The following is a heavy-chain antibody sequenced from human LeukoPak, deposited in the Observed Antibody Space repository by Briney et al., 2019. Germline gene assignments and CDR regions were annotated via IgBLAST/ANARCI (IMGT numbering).Heavy chain of an antibody. D-gene: IGHD4-23*01. J-gene: IGHJ6*02. CDR3: ASLVVVTRGSYYYYGMDV. CDR1: GYTFTSYY. V-gene: IGHV1-46*01. Sequence: ASVKVSCKASGYTFTSYYMHWVRQAPGQGLEWMGIINPSGGSTSYAQKFQGRVTMTTDTSTSTAYMELRSLRSDDTAVYYCASLVVVTRGSYYYYGMDVWGQGTTVTVSS. CDR2: INPSGGST.